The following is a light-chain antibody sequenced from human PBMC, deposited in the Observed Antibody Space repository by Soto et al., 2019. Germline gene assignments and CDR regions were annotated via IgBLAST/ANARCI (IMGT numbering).Light chain of an antibody. CDR2: KAS. CDR3: QEYNSYWT. V-gene: IGKV1-5*03. Sequence: DIQMTQSPSTLSASVGDRVTITCRASQSISSLLAWYQQKPGKAPNLLIYKASTLESGVPSRFSGSGSGTEFTLTISSLRPDDFATYYCQEYNSYWTFGQGTKLEIK. CDR1: QSISSL. J-gene: IGKJ1*01.